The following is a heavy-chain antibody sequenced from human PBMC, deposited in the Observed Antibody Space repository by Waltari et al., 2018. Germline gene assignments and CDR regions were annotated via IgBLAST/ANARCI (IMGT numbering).Heavy chain of an antibody. CDR1: GGSFSGYY. Sequence: QVQLQQWGAGLLKPSETLSLTCAVYGGSFSGYYWSWIRQPPGKGLEWVGEINHSGSTNYNPSLKSRVTISVDTSKNQFSLKLSSVTAADTAVYYCARGRPYSSSWYGPIRYFDLWGRGTLVTVSS. CDR2: INHSGST. CDR3: ARGRPYSSSWYGPIRYFDL. V-gene: IGHV4-34*01. D-gene: IGHD6-13*01. J-gene: IGHJ2*01.